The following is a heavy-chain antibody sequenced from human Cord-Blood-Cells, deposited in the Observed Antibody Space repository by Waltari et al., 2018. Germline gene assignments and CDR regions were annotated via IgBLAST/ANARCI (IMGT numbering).Heavy chain of an antibody. J-gene: IGHJ4*02. CDR1: GGSFSGYY. D-gene: IGHD6-13*01. Sequence: QVQLQQWGAGLLKPSETLSLTCAVYGGSFSGYYWSWIRQPPGKGLEWIGEINHSGSTTCTPSLEGRVTRSVETSRSQFSLKLSSVTAAETAVYCCARGRYSSSWYRGKYGYWGQGTLVTVS. CDR3: ARGRYSSSWYRGKYGY. CDR2: INHSGST. V-gene: IGHV4-34*01.